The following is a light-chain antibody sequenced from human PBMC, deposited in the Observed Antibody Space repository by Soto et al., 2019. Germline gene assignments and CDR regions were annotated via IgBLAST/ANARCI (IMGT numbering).Light chain of an antibody. V-gene: IGKV1-9*01. CDR3: QQLTSYPRST. CDR2: AAS. Sequence: IQLTHSPSFLSASVGDRVTITCRASQGISNYLAWYQQRPGKAPKLLIYAASTLQTGVPSRFSGSGSGTEFALTISSLQPEDFATYHCQQLTSYPRSTFGQGTRLEIK. CDR1: QGISNY. J-gene: IGKJ5*01.